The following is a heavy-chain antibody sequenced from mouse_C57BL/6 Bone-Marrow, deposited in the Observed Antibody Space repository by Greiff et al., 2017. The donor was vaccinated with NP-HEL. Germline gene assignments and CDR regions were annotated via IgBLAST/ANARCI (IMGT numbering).Heavy chain of an antibody. Sequence: VQLQQSGPGLVQPSQSLSITCTVSGFSLTSYGVHWVRQSPGKGLEWLGVIWRGGSTDHNAAFMSRLSITKDNSKSQVFFKMNSLQSDDTAIYYCAKPLIYDGYYCYYFDYWGQGTTLTVSS. CDR3: AKPLIYDGYYCYYFDY. CDR1: GFSLTSYG. CDR2: IWRGGST. V-gene: IGHV2-5*01. D-gene: IGHD2-3*01. J-gene: IGHJ2*01.